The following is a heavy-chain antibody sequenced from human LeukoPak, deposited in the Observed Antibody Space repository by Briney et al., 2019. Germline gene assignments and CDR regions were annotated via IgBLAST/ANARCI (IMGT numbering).Heavy chain of an antibody. V-gene: IGHV4-34*01. J-gene: IGHJ3*02. CDR1: GGSFSGYY. CDR3: ARGRWSGAFDI. CDR2: NNHSGST. D-gene: IGHD4-23*01. Sequence: SETLTLTCAVYGGSFSGYYWSWIRQPPGKGLEWIGENNHSGSTNYNPSLKSRVTISVDTSKNQFSLKLSSVTAADTAVYYCARGRWSGAFDIWGQGTMVTVSS.